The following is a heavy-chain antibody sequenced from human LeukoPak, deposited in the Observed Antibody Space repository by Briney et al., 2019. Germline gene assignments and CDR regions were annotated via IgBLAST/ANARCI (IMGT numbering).Heavy chain of an antibody. V-gene: IGHV3-53*01. Sequence: GGSLRLSCTVSGFTVSSNSMSWVRQAPGKGLEWVSFIYSGGNTHYSDSVKGRFIISRDNSKNMLYLQMSSLRAEDTAVYYCAKGGSDSSGYYSLYYYYYMDVWGKGTTVTISS. CDR2: IYSGGNT. CDR1: GFTVSSNS. D-gene: IGHD3-22*01. J-gene: IGHJ6*03. CDR3: AKGGSDSSGYYSLYYYYYMDV.